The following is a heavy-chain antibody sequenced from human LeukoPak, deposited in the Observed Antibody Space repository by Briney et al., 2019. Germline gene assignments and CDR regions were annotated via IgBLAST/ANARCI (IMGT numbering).Heavy chain of an antibody. D-gene: IGHD3-22*01. V-gene: IGHV4-38-2*01. Sequence: SETLSLTCAVSGYSISSGYHWGWIRPPPGKGLEWIGSIYHTGSTYYNPSLQSRVTISLDSPKNQFSLKLTSVTAADTAVYYCASGGTAVVMALTYYFDTWGQGTPVTVSS. CDR3: ASGGTAVVMALTYYFDT. CDR2: IYHTGST. CDR1: GYSISSGYH. J-gene: IGHJ4*02.